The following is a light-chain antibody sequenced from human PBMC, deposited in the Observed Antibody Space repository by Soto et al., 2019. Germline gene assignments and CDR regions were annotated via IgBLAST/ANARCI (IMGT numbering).Light chain of an antibody. CDR3: ETRDRNNPV. J-gene: IGLJ1*01. V-gene: IGLV4-60*03. CDR1: SGHTAYT. Sequence: QPVLTQSSSVPTSLGSSVNLTCTLNSGHTAYTIAWHQQQPGEAPRYLMSVEGSGSYNRGSEVPDRFSGSSSGADRHLTISNIQSEDEADYYCETRDRNNPVFGTGNKV. CDR2: VEGSGSY.